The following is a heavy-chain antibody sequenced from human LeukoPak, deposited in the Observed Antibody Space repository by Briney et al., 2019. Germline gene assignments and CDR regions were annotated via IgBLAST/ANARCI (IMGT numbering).Heavy chain of an antibody. Sequence: GGSLRLSCAASGFTFSSYGMSWVRQAPGKGLEWVSYITTSGRTIYYADSVKGRFTISRDNAKNSLYLQMDSLRAEDTAVYHCATIPYCSGGSCYSGVSWGQGTLVTVSS. J-gene: IGHJ5*02. CDR3: ATIPYCSGGSCYSGVS. CDR2: ITTSGRTI. CDR1: GFTFSSYG. D-gene: IGHD2-15*01. V-gene: IGHV3-48*04.